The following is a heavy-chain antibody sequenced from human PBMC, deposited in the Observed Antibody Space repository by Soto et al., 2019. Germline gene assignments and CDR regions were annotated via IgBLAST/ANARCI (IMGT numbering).Heavy chain of an antibody. CDR3: ARGPSSLTRFDY. Sequence: GGSLRLSCAASGFTFSSYAMHWVRQAPGKGLEWVAVISYDGSNKYYADSVRGRFTISRDNSKNTLYLQMNSLRAEDTAVYYCARGPSSLTRFDYWGQGTLVTVSS. D-gene: IGHD2-2*01. CDR2: ISYDGSNK. CDR1: GFTFSSYA. V-gene: IGHV3-30-3*01. J-gene: IGHJ4*02.